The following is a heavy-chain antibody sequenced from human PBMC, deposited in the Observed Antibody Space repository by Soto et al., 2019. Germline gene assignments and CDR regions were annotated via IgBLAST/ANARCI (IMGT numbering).Heavy chain of an antibody. D-gene: IGHD1-1*01. CDR2: ISFSSTTI. J-gene: IGHJ5*02. CDR3: ASDNEMAGSFAP. V-gene: IGHV3-48*02. CDR1: GFAFSTYS. Sequence: GGSLRLSCAASGFAFSTYSMNWVRQAPGKGLEWVSYISFSSTTIFFADSVRGRFTISRDNVKNSLYLQMNTLRDEDTAVYYCASDNEMAGSFAPWGQGILVTVSS.